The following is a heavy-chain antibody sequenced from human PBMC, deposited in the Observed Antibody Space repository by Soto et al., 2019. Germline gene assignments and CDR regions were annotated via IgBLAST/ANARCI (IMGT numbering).Heavy chain of an antibody. D-gene: IGHD2-2*01. V-gene: IGHV3-72*01. CDR3: TRVRMVSSRSSDS. CDR2: IKNKAHSYTT. CDR1: GFTFSDHY. Sequence: EVQLVESGAGFVQPEGSLRLSCAASGFTFSDHYMDWVRQAPGKGLEWVGRIKNKAHSYTTEYAAPVQARFIISRDDSKTSVFLYMNRLKSVDTAVYYGTRVRMVSSRSSDSWGQGILVTVSS. J-gene: IGHJ4*02.